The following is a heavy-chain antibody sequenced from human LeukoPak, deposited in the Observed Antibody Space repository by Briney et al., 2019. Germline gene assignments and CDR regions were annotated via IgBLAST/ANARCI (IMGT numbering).Heavy chain of an antibody. Sequence: GGSLRLSCAASGFTFSRYWMSWVRQAPGKGLEWVANIKQDGSEKNYVDSVKGRFTISRDNAKNSLYLQMNSLRAEDTAVYCCAREGDYWGQGTLVTVSS. CDR1: GFTFSRYW. J-gene: IGHJ4*02. CDR3: AREGDY. CDR2: IKQDGSEK. V-gene: IGHV3-7*01.